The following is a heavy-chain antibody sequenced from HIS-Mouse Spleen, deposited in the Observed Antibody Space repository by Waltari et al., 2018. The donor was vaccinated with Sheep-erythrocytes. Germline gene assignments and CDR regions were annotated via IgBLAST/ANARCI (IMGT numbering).Heavy chain of an antibody. CDR2: LYYSGST. Sequence: QVQLQESGPGLVKPSQTLSLTCTVSGGSISSGDYYWSWLRQPPGKGLEWIGYLYYSGSTYYNPALKRRVTISVDTSKNQFSLKLSSVTAADTAVYYCARAPYYYDSSGYYYFDYWGQGTLVTVSS. CDR3: ARAPYYYDSSGYYYFDY. J-gene: IGHJ4*02. V-gene: IGHV4-30-4*01. CDR1: GGSISSGDYY. D-gene: IGHD3-22*01.